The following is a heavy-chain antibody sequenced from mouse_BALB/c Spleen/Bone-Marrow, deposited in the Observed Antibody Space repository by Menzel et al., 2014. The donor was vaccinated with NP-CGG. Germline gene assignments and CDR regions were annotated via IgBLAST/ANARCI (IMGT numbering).Heavy chain of an antibody. CDR3: ARTHYYGWFDS. V-gene: IGHV3-8*02. CDR1: GDSITSGY. CDR2: ISYSGGT. D-gene: IGHD1-2*01. J-gene: IGHJ2*01. Sequence: VQLQQSGPSLVKPSQTLSLTCSVTGDSITSGYWNWIRKFPGNKLEYMGFISYSGGTYYNPSLRSRISITRDTSKNQYYLQLNPVTTEDTATYFCARTHYYGWFDSWGQGTTLTVSS.